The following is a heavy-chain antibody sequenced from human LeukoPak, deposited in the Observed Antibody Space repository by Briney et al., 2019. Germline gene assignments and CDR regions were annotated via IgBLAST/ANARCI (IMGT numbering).Heavy chain of an antibody. D-gene: IGHD5-12*01. V-gene: IGHV4-61*02. J-gene: IGHJ4*02. CDR3: ARGGYSGYDY. CDR1: GGSISSCSYY. Sequence: PSETLSLTCTVSGGSISSCSYYWSWIRQPAGKGLEWIGRIYTSGSTNYNPSLKSRVTISVDTSKNQFSLKLSSTAADTAVYYCARGGYSGYDYWGQGTLVTASS. CDR2: IYTSGST.